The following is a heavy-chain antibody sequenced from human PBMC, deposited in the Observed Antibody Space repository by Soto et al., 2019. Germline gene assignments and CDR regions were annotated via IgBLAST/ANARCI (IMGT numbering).Heavy chain of an antibody. D-gene: IGHD3-3*01. CDR1: GGRSNRHA. CDR3: ASVRMFTVQFSTIAGVVHYFDS. Sequence: QVQLAQSGAEVRKPGSSVNVSCTVSGGRSNRHAFSWVRHAPGHGIERMGVFIHLFGGPTYAESFQDRVIITAAENMTTVHMVLSSVRSVDTAVYFCASVRMFTVQFSTIAGVVHYFDSWGQGTLVTVSS. J-gene: IGHJ4*02. CDR2: FIHLFGGP. V-gene: IGHV1-69*01.